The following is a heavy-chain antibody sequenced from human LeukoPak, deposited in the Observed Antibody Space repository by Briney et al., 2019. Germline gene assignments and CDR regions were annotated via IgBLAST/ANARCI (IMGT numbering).Heavy chain of an antibody. D-gene: IGHD4-11*01. Sequence: GGSLRLSCTASGFTFSSYAMSWVRQAPGKGLEWVSAISGSGGSTYYADSVKGRFTISRDNSKNTLYLQMNSLRAEDTAVYYCAKESLDYSNSLVDYWGQGTLVTVSS. J-gene: IGHJ4*02. CDR2: ISGSGGST. CDR1: GFTFSSYA. CDR3: AKESLDYSNSLVDY. V-gene: IGHV3-23*01.